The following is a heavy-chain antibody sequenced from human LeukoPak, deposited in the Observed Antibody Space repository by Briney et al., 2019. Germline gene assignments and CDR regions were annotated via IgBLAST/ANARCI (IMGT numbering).Heavy chain of an antibody. CDR1: GGSISSSSYY. J-gene: IGHJ5*02. Sequence: PSETLSLTCTVSGGSISSSSYYWGWIRQPPGKGLEWIGSIYYSGSTYYNPSLKSRVTISVDTSKNQFSLKLSSVTAADTAVYYCARTTSFGVVISRAWESLKFDPWGQGTLVTVSS. CDR2: IYYSGST. V-gene: IGHV4-39*01. D-gene: IGHD3-3*01. CDR3: ARTTSFGVVISRAWESLKFDP.